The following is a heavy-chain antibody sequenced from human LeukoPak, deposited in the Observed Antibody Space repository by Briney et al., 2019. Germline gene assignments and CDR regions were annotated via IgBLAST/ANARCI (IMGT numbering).Heavy chain of an antibody. Sequence: PSQTLSLTCNVSGGSITSGDYYWGWIRQPPGKGLEWIGYIYYSGNTYYNPSLKSRVTIAVDTSKKQFCLKLRSVTAADTAVYYCARATITMAVGVPADAFDIWGPGTMVTVS. D-gene: IGHD3-10*01. CDR2: IYYSGNT. V-gene: IGHV4-30-4*08. CDR1: GGSITSGDYY. J-gene: IGHJ3*02. CDR3: ARATITMAVGVPADAFDI.